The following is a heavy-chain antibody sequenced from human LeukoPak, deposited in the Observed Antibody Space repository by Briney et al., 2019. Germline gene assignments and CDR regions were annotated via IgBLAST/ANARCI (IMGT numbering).Heavy chain of an antibody. J-gene: IGHJ1*01. CDR1: GGTFSSYA. D-gene: IGHD2-15*01. CDR2: ISAYNGYK. CDR3: VRGDCSGVSCYLPEYFRH. Sequence: ASVKVSCKASGGTFSSYAISRVRQAPGHGLEWMGWISAYNGYKDYAQKLQGRVTMTTDTSTNTAYMELRSLRSDDTAVYYCVRGDCSGVSCYLPEYFRHWGQGTLVTVSS. V-gene: IGHV1-18*01.